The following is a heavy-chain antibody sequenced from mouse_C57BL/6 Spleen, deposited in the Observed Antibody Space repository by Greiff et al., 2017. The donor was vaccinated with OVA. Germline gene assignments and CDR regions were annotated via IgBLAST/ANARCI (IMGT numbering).Heavy chain of an antibody. D-gene: IGHD2-5*01. CDR2: IDPSDSYT. J-gene: IGHJ3*01. Sequence: VQLQQPGAELVKPGASVKLSCKASGYTFTSYWMQWVKQRPGQGLEWIGEIDPSDSYTNYNQKFKGKATLTVDTSSSTAYMQLSSLTSEDSAVYYCARSLNSNYVIFAYWGQGTLVTVSA. CDR3: ARSLNSNYVIFAY. V-gene: IGHV1-50*01. CDR1: GYTFTSYW.